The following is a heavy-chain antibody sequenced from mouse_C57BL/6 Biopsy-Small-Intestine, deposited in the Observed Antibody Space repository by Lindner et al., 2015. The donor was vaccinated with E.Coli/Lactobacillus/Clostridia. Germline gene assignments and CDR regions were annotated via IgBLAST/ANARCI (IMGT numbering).Heavy chain of an antibody. V-gene: IGHV1-34*02. CDR3: ARRGD. J-gene: IGHJ3*01. CDR2: INPNNGDT. Sequence: VQLQESGPELVKPGDSVKMSCKASGYTFTDSYMDWMKQSHGKSLEWIGYINPNNGDTSYNQKFKGKATLTVDKSSRTAYMELHSLTSEDSAVYYCARRGDWGQGTLVTVSA. CDR1: GYTFTDSY.